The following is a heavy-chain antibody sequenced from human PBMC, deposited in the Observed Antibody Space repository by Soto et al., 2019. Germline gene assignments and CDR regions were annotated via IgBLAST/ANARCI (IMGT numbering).Heavy chain of an antibody. CDR2: ISYDGSNK. J-gene: IGHJ6*02. D-gene: IGHD3-16*01. V-gene: IGHV3-30*18. Sequence: GGSLRLSCAASGFTFSSYGMHWVRQAPGKGLEWVAVISYDGSNKYYADSVKGRFTISRDNSKNTLYLQMNSLRAEDTAVYYCAKDRVLGAGFYYYGMDVWGQGTTVTVSS. CDR1: GFTFSSYG. CDR3: AKDRVLGAGFYYYGMDV.